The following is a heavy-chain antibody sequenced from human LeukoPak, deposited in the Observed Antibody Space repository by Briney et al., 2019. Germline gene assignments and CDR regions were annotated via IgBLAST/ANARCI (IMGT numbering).Heavy chain of an antibody. D-gene: IGHD3-10*01. Sequence: GGSLRLPCAASGFTFANAWMTWVRQAPGKGLEWVGRIKSKGDGETTDYAEPVKGRSSMSRDDSEATMYLQMYGLEAEDTAVYYCTTDRGLTMIRGVLVDWGLGALVTVSS. V-gene: IGHV3-15*01. CDR1: GFTFANAW. CDR2: IKSKGDGETT. J-gene: IGHJ4*02. CDR3: TTDRGLTMIRGVLVD.